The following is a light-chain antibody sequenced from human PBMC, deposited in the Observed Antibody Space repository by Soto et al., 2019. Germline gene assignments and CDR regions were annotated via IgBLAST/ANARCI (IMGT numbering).Light chain of an antibody. J-gene: IGKJ2*01. Sequence: DIQMTQSPSTLSASVGDRVTITCRASQSISTWLAWYQQKPGKAPKLFIYKASSLERGVPSRFSGSGSGTEFTLTISSLQPDDFATYYCQQYNSYPYTFGQGTKVDIK. CDR3: QQYNSYPYT. CDR2: KAS. CDR1: QSISTW. V-gene: IGKV1-5*03.